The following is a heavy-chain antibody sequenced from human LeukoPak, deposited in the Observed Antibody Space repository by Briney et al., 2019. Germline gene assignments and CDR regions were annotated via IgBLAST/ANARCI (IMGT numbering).Heavy chain of an antibody. J-gene: IGHJ6*03. CDR2: INPNSGGT. CDR3: ARDGSSWYNYYYYYMDV. Sequence: AASVKVSCKASGYTFTSYGISWVRQAPGQGLEWMGWINPNSGGTNYAQKFQGRVTMTRDTSISTAYMELSRLRSDDTAVYYCARDGSSWYNYYYYYMDVWGKGTTVTVSS. CDR1: GYTFTSYG. D-gene: IGHD6-13*01. V-gene: IGHV1-2*02.